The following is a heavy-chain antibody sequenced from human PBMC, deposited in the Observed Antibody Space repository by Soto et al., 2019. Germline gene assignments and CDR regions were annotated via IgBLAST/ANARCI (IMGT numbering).Heavy chain of an antibody. Sequence: PGESLQISCKASGFIFTSYWLSCVRQMPGKGLEWMGMLNPKDSFANYSPSFRGHVTISPDTSVTTAYLKWSSLKASDTAIYYCARHKSGGGYYPFEFWGKGTLVTVSS. V-gene: IGHV5-10-1*01. CDR2: LNPKDSFA. CDR3: ARHKSGGGYYPFEF. D-gene: IGHD3-10*01. J-gene: IGHJ4*02. CDR1: GFIFTSYW.